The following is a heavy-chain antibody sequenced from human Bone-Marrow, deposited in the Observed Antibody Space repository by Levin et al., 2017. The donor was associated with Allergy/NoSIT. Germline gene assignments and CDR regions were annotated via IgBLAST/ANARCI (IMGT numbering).Heavy chain of an antibody. CDR2: IAWNRNSV. V-gene: IGHV3-9*01. Sequence: GGSLRLSCAASGFSFDDYAIHWVRQRPGKGLEWVSTIAWNRNSVGYADSVKGRFTISREKAKNSVYLQMDSLRTEDTALYYCAKGFWTGYYIGMGGTSLDHWGQGTLVTVSS. CDR3: AKGFWTGYYIGMGGTSLDH. D-gene: IGHD3/OR15-3a*01. CDR1: GFSFDDYA. J-gene: IGHJ4*02.